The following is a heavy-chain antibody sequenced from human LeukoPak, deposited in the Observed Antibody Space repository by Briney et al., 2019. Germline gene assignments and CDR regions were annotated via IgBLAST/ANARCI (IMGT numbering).Heavy chain of an antibody. J-gene: IGHJ4*02. V-gene: IGHV4-4*02. CDR1: GGSISSSNW. CDR3: VMVRGVTSFDY. CDR2: IYHSGST. D-gene: IGHD3-10*01. Sequence: SETLSSTCAVSGGSISSSNWWSWVRQPPGKGLEWIGEIYHSGSTNYNPSLKSRVTISVDKSKNQFSLKLSSVTAADTAVYYCVMVRGVTSFDYWGQGTLVTVSS.